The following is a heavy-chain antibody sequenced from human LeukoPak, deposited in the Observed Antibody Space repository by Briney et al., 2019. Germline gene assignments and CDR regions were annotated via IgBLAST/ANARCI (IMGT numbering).Heavy chain of an antibody. Sequence: SETLSPTCTVSGGSISSSNYYWGWIRQPPGKGLEWIGSIYYSGSTYYNPSLKSRVTISVDTSKNQFSLRLFSVTAADTAVYYCARHPVLRYLGTWGQGTLVTVSS. CDR3: ARHPVLRYLGT. CDR1: GGSISSSNYY. J-gene: IGHJ4*02. V-gene: IGHV4-39*01. CDR2: IYYSGST. D-gene: IGHD3-9*01.